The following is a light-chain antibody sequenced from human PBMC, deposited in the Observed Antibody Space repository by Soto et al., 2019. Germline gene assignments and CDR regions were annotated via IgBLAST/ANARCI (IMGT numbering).Light chain of an antibody. J-gene: IGLJ2*01. CDR1: SRDVGAYNY. Sequence: QSALTQPRSVSGSPGQSVTISCTGTSRDVGAYNYVSWYHQHPGKAPKLLIYDVSQRPSGVPDRFSGSKSGNTASLIISGLQTEDEADYYCCSYAGSYTLLFGGGTSSPS. CDR3: CSYAGSYTLL. V-gene: IGLV2-11*01. CDR2: DVS.